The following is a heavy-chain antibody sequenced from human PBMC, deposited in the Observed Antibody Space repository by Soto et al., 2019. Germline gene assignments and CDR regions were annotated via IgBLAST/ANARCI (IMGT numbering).Heavy chain of an antibody. V-gene: IGHV1-3*01. CDR2: INAGNGNT. J-gene: IGHJ3*02. D-gene: IGHD3-22*01. Sequence: ASVKGSCKASGYTFTSYAMHWVRQAPGQRLEWMGWINAGNGNTKYSQKFQGRVTITRDTSTSTAYMELSSLRSEDTAVYYCARDYYDTSGYYSLGPTYDAFDIWGQGPMVTVSS. CDR1: GYTFTSYA. CDR3: ARDYYDTSGYYSLGPTYDAFDI.